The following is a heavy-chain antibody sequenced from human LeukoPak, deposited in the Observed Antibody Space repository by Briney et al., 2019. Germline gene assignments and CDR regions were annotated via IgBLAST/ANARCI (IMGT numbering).Heavy chain of an antibody. J-gene: IGHJ4*02. CDR1: VYTFTSYF. D-gene: IGHD1-7*01. V-gene: IGHV1-46*01. CDR2: INPAGGSP. CDR3: CRDWFGNYAVFDY. Sequence: ASVTVSCKASVYTFTSYFIHWVRQAPAQGLEWVGIINPAGGSPSKALTFQGRVTITWDTTSKPLFTDPSGLGSAYPAAYYLCRDWFGNYAVFDYWGQGTLVTVS.